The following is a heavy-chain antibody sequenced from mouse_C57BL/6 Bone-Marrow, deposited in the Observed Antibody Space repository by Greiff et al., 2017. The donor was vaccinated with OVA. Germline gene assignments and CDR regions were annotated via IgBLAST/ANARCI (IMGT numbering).Heavy chain of an antibody. Sequence: QVHVKQSGAELVRPGTSVKMSCKASGYTFTNYWIGWAKQRPGHGLEWIGDIYPGGGYATSNEKLTGKATLTADKSSSTAYMQFSSLTSEDSAIYYCARNYYDGTWFAYWGQGTLVTVSA. J-gene: IGHJ3*01. CDR3: ARNYYDGTWFAY. CDR2: IYPGGGYA. D-gene: IGHD1-1*01. V-gene: IGHV1-63*01. CDR1: GYTFTNYW.